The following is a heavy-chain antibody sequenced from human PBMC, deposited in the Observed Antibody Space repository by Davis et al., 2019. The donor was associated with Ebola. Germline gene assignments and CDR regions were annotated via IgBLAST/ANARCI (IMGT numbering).Heavy chain of an antibody. J-gene: IGHJ4*02. V-gene: IGHV5-51*01. CDR2: IYPGDSDT. CDR1: GYSFTSYW. CDR3: ARHNTASSLRFDY. Sequence: GESLKISCKGSGYSFTSYWIGWVRQMPGKGLEWMGIIYPGDSDTRYSPSFQGQVTISADTSISTAYLQWSSLKASDTAMYYCARHNTASSLRFDYWGQGTLVTVSS. D-gene: IGHD6-6*01.